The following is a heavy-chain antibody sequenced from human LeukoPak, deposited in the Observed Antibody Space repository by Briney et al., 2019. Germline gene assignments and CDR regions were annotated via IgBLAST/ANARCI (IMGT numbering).Heavy chain of an antibody. CDR3: ARVSGIAARGDLRNDY. CDR1: GFTFSSSW. D-gene: IGHD6-6*01. Sequence: PGGSLRLSCAASGFTFSSSWMHWVRQAPGKGLVWVSRTNSDGSSTRYADFVKGRLTISRDNARNTLYLQMNSLRVEDTAVYYCARVSGIAARGDLRNDYWGQGTLVTVSS. J-gene: IGHJ4*02. CDR2: TNSDGSST. V-gene: IGHV3-74*01.